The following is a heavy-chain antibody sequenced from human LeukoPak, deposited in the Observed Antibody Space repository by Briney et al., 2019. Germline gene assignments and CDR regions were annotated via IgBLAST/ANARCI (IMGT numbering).Heavy chain of an antibody. CDR2: TSYDGSNK. V-gene: IGHV3-30*03. Sequence: GRSLRLSCAASGFSLSSYWMHWVRQAPGKGLEWVAGTSYDGSNKYYGDSVKGRFTISRDNSKNTLYLQMNSLKIEDTAVYYCARDFAYCSGTSCYSGGYFQDWGQGTLVTVSS. J-gene: IGHJ1*01. CDR1: GFSLSSYW. D-gene: IGHD2-2*01. CDR3: ARDFAYCSGTSCYSGGYFQD.